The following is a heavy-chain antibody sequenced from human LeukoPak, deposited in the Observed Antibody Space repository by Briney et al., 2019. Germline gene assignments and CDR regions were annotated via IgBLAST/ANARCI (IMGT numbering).Heavy chain of an antibody. D-gene: IGHD3-16*01. CDR3: ARGDYSNRGSSY. CDR1: GFTFRSYW. J-gene: IGHJ4*02. Sequence: GGSLRLSCAASGFTFRSYWMHWVRQAPGKGLVWVSRINSDGSSTRYADSVKGRFTISRDNAKNTLYLQMNSLTVEDPAVYYCARGDYSNRGSSYGGREPLVTVP. V-gene: IGHV3-74*01. CDR2: INSDGSST.